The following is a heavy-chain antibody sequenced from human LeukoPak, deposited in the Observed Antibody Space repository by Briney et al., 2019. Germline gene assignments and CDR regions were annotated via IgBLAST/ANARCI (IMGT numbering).Heavy chain of an antibody. CDR3: AQWGAFDVLTGYYVPDF. V-gene: IGHV3-23*01. D-gene: IGHD3-9*01. J-gene: IGHJ4*02. CDR2: ITGSGGNT. CDR1: GFTFSNYA. Sequence: PGGSLRLSCAASGFTFSNYAMSWVRQAPGKGLEWVSAITGSGGNTYYADSVKGRFTISRDNSKNTLYLQMNSLRAEDTAVYYCAQWGAFDVLTGYYVPDFWGQGTLVTVSS.